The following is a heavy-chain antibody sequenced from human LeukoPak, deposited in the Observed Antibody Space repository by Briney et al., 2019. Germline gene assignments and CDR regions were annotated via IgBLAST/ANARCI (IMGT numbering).Heavy chain of an antibody. CDR2: IYYSGRT. CDR3: ARGSPNDYGDHGTFDY. J-gene: IGHJ4*02. CDR1: GDAISNGGYY. V-gene: IGHV4-31*03. Sequence: SQTLSLTCTASGDAISNGGYYWSRIRQDPGEGLVWNGFIYYSGRTYYNPHIKSRVIISVDTSKNQFSLNLNSMTAADTAVYYCARGSPNDYGDHGTFDYWGQGALVTVSS. D-gene: IGHD4/OR15-4a*01.